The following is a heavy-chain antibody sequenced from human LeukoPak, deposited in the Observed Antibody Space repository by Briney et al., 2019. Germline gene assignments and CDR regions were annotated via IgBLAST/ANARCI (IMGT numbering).Heavy chain of an antibody. Sequence: TSETLSLTCTVSGGSISGYYWSWFRQPPGKGLEWFGWIHNSGSTENNPSLKSRVTISVDTSKNQFSLRLSSVTAADTAVYYCARLQYCSGTSCYWFDPWGQGTLVTVSS. CDR2: IHNSGST. CDR1: GGSISGYY. D-gene: IGHD2-2*01. CDR3: ARLQYCSGTSCYWFDP. J-gene: IGHJ5*02. V-gene: IGHV4-59*12.